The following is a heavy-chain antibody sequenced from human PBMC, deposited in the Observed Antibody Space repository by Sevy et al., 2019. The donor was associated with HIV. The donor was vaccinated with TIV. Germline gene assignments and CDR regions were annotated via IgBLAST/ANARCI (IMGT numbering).Heavy chain of an antibody. D-gene: IGHD6-6*01. CDR3: ARLKKEYSSSALTNSEPDY. CDR1: GYTFTSYA. CDR2: INTNTGNP. V-gene: IGHV7-4-1*02. J-gene: IGHJ4*02. Sequence: ASVKVSCKASGYTFTSYAMNWVRQAPGQGLEWMGWINTNTGNPTYAQGFTGRFVFSLDTSVSTAYRQISSLKAEDTAVYYCARLKKEYSSSALTNSEPDYWGQGTLVTVSS.